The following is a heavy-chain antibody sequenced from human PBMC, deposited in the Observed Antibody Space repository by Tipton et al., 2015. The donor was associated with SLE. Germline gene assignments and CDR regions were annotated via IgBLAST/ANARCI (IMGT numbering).Heavy chain of an antibody. CDR3: ARTSGSYMDY. CDR1: GGSISSGNYY. CDR2: IYTRGGT. D-gene: IGHD3-10*01. V-gene: IGHV4-61*02. Sequence: TLSLTCTVSGGSISSGNYYWTWIRQPAGKGLEWIGRIYTRGGTNHSPSLRSRLTTSVDTSKNQFSLRLSSVTAADTAVYYCARTSGSYMDYWGQGTLVTVSS. J-gene: IGHJ4*02.